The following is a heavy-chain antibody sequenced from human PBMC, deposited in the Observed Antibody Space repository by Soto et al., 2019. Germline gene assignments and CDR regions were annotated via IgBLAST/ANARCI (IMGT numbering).Heavy chain of an antibody. CDR2: GYIGRNN. J-gene: IGHJ5*02. CDR1: GDSLRNYY. CDR3: AREAAETVGDGYWCDP. Sequence: QVQLQESGPGLVKPSETLSLTCTVSGDSLRNYYWSWIRQPAGKGLAWIGRGYIGRNNDYNPSLKSRVTVSVDMSKNQFSLKLTSVTAADTAVYYCAREAAETVGDGYWCDPWGQGILVTVSS. V-gene: IGHV4-4*07. D-gene: IGHD6-13*01.